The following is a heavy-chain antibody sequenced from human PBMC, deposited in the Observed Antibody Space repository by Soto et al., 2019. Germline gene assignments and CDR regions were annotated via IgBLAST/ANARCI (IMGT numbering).Heavy chain of an antibody. Sequence: GRALRLSCAASGLTFSSYGMHWVRQAPGKGLEWVAVISYDGSNKYYADSVKGRFTISRDNSKNTLYLQMNSLRAEDTAVYYCAKDLVSTAAASMDVWGQGTTVTVSS. CDR2: ISYDGSNK. V-gene: IGHV3-30*18. J-gene: IGHJ6*02. D-gene: IGHD6-6*01. CDR3: AKDLVSTAAASMDV. CDR1: GLTFSSYG.